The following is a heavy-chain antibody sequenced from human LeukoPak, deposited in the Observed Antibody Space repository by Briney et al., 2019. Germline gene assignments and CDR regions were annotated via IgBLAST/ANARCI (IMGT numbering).Heavy chain of an antibody. J-gene: IGHJ4*02. V-gene: IGHV3-30*18. CDR3: AKDFGQWQQLKGLVDY. Sequence: AYDGSNKYYADSVKGRFTISRDNSKNTLYLQMNSLRAEDTAVYYCAKDFGQWQQLKGLVDYWGQGTLVTVSS. D-gene: IGHD6-13*01. CDR2: AYDGSNK.